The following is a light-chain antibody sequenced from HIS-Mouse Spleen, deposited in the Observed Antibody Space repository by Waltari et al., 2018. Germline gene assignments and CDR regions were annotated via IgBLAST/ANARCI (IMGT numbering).Light chain of an antibody. V-gene: IGLV3-21*03. J-gene: IGLJ2*01. CDR3: QVWDSSSDHVV. CDR1: NIGSKS. Sequence: SYVLTQPPSVSVAPGKTARITCGGNNIGSKSVHWYQQKPGQAPVLVVYDDSDRPSGIPEGFSGSNSGKQATLTISRVEAGDEADYYCQVWDSSSDHVVFGGGTKLTVL. CDR2: DDS.